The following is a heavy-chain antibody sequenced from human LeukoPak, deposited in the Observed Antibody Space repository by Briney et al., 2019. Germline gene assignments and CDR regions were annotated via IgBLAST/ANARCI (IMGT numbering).Heavy chain of an antibody. V-gene: IGHV3-23*01. J-gene: IGHJ4*02. CDR3: AREDYGDYED. CDR2: ISGSGDNM. CDR1: KFTFNNYA. Sequence: GGSLRLSCLASKFTFNNYAMTWVRQAPGKGLEWVSSISGSGDNMDYADSVKGRFTISRDNSENTLYLQMNSLRGEDTAVYYCAREDYGDYEDLGQGTLVTVSS. D-gene: IGHD4-17*01.